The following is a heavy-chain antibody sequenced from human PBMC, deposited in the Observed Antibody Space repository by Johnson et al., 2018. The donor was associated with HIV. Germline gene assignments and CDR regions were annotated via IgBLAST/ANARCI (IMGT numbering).Heavy chain of an antibody. Sequence: VESGGGVVQSGGSLRLSCTASGFTFSNYGIHWVRQTPGKGLEWVAFIRYDGTNKYYAAPMKGRFTISRDNSKNTLYLQMSSLRPEDTAVYYCARVAALYDAFDIWGQETRVTVSS. CDR1: GFTFSNYG. D-gene: IGHD2-15*01. V-gene: IGHV3-30*02. CDR2: IRYDGTNK. J-gene: IGHJ3*02. CDR3: ARVAALYDAFDI.